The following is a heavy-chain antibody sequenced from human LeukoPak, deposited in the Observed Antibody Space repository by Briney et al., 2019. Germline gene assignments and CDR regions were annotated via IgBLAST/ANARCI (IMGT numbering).Heavy chain of an antibody. Sequence: SQTLSLTCTVSGGSLSSGGYYWSLIRQHPGKGLEWIGYIYYSGSTYYNPSLKSRVTISVDTSKNQFSLKLSSVTAADTAVYYCASGLGGYYDSSGIRLDYWGQGTLVTVSS. CDR2: IYYSGST. D-gene: IGHD3-22*01. V-gene: IGHV4-31*03. J-gene: IGHJ4*02. CDR3: ASGLGGYYDSSGIRLDY. CDR1: GGSLSSGGYY.